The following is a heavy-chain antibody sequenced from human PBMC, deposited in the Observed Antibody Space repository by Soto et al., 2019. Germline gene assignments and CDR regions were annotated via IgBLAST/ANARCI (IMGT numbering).Heavy chain of an antibody. D-gene: IGHD1-1*01. CDR2: ISGDGGST. V-gene: IGHV3-23*01. J-gene: IGHJ6*02. Sequence: GGSLRLSCAASGFSFSSYAMSWVRQAPGKGLEWVSAISGDGGSTYYADSVKGRFTISRDNSKNTLYVQMNSLRAEDTAVYYCAKVPNDYPSYYYYGMDVWGQGTTVTVSS. CDR1: GFSFSSYA. CDR3: AKVPNDYPSYYYYGMDV.